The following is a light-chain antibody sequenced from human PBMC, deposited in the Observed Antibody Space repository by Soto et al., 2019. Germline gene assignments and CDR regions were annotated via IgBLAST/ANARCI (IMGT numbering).Light chain of an antibody. J-gene: IGLJ1*01. Sequence: QSALTQPRSVSGSPGQSVTISSTGTSSDVGGYNYVSWYQQHPGKAPKLMIYDVSKRPSGVPDRFSGSKSVNTASLTISGLQAEDEADYYCCSYAGSYSYVFGNGTKVTVL. V-gene: IGLV2-11*01. CDR3: CSYAGSYSYV. CDR1: SSDVGGYNY. CDR2: DVS.